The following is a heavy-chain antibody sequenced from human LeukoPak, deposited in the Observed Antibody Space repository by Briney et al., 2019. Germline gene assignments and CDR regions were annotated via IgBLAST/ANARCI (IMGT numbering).Heavy chain of an antibody. V-gene: IGHV3-30*18. CDR2: ISYDGSNK. J-gene: IGHJ4*02. CDR3: AKDGLGTQGGY. Sequence: PGRSLRLSCAASGFTFSSYGMHWVRQAPGKGPEWVAVISYDGSNKYYADSVKGRFTISRDNSKNTLYLQMNSLRAEDTAVYYCAKDGLGTQGGYWGQGTLVTVSS. CDR1: GFTFSSYG. D-gene: IGHD7-27*01.